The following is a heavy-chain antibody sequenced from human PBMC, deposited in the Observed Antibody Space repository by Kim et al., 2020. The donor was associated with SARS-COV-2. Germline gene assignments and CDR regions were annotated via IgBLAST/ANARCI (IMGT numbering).Heavy chain of an antibody. CDR2: IYYSGST. Sequence: SETLSLTCTVSGGSISSGGYYWSWIRQHPGKGLEWIGYIYYSGSTYYNPSLKSRVTISVDTSKNQFSLKLSSVTAADTAVYYCARYTAMVLFDYWGQGTLVTVSS. J-gene: IGHJ4*02. D-gene: IGHD5-18*01. CDR3: ARYTAMVLFDY. V-gene: IGHV4-31*03. CDR1: GGSISSGGYY.